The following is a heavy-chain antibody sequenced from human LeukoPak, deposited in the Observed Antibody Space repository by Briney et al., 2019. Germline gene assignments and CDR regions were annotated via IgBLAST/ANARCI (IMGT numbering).Heavy chain of an antibody. CDR2: ISSSGSTI. CDR3: ARDRCSGGDCYSDAFDI. V-gene: IGHV3-11*01. Sequence: GGSLRLSCAASGFTFSDYYMSWIRQAPGKGLEWVSYISSSGSTIYYADSVKGRFTISRDNAKNSLYLQMNSLRAEDTAVYYCARDRCSGGDCYSDAFDIWGQGTMVTVSS. J-gene: IGHJ3*02. D-gene: IGHD2-21*02. CDR1: GFTFSDYY.